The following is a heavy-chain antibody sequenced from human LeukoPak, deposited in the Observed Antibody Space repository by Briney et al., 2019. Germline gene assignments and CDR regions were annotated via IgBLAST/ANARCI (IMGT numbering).Heavy chain of an antibody. CDR3: ATSHTPDMVRGVIAAFDI. CDR1: GYSFTSYW. Sequence: GESLKISCKGSGYSFTSYWIGWVRQMPGKGLEWMGIIYHGDSDTRYSPSFQGQVTISADKSISTAYLQWSSLKASDTAMYYCATSHTPDMVRGVIAAFDIWGQGTMVTVSS. CDR2: IYHGDSDT. J-gene: IGHJ3*02. V-gene: IGHV5-51*01. D-gene: IGHD3-10*01.